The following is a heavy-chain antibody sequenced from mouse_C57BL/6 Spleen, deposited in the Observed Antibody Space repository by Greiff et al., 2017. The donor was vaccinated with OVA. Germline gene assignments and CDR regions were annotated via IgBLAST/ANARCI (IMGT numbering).Heavy chain of an antibody. CDR3: ARASNYSDYFDY. D-gene: IGHD2-5*01. Sequence: VQLQQSGAELAKPGASVKLSCKASGYTFTSYWMHWVKQRPGQGLEWIGYINPSSGYTKYNQKFKDKATLTADKPSSTAYMQLSSLTYEDSAVYYCARASNYSDYFDYWGQGTTLTVSS. CDR2: INPSSGYT. J-gene: IGHJ2*01. V-gene: IGHV1-7*01. CDR1: GYTFTSYW.